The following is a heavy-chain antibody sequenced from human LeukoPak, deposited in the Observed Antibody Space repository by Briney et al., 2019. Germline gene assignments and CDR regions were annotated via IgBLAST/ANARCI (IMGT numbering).Heavy chain of an antibody. J-gene: IGHJ6*03. CDR1: GFSFSSYY. CDR3: ARVDFWSGYLYYYMDV. D-gene: IGHD3-3*01. CDR2: ISSSSSYI. V-gene: IGHV3-21*01. Sequence: PGGSLRLSCAASGFSFSSYYMDWVRQAPGKGLEWVSSISSSSSYIYYADSVKGRFTISRDNAKNSLYLQMNSLRAEDTAVYYCARVDFWSGYLYYYMDVWGKGTTVTVSS.